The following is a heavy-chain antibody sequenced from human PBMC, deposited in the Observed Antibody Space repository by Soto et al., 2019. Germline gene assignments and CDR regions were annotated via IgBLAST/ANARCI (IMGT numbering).Heavy chain of an antibody. J-gene: IGHJ2*01. CDR1: GGSISSYY. CDR2: VSYSGST. Sequence: QVQLQESGPGLVKPSETLSLTGTVSGGSISSYYWCWIRQPPGKGLEWIGCVSYSGSTSCNPSLKSRVTISVDTSTNQFSLTLTSVTAADTAVYYCARDSSNWYFDLWGRGTLVTVSS. V-gene: IGHV4-59*01. CDR3: ARDSSNWYFDL.